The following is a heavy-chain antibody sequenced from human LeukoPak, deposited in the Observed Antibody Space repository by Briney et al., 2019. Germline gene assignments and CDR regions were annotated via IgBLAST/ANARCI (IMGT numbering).Heavy chain of an antibody. CDR1: GFTVSSNY. CDR3: AKSRYYYDRVGAFDI. D-gene: IGHD3-22*01. CDR2: ISGSGGST. J-gene: IGHJ3*02. Sequence: GGSLRLSCAASGFTVSSNYMSWVRQAPGKGLEWVSAISGSGGSTYYADSVKGRFTISRDNSKNTLYLQMNSLRAEDTAVYYCAKSRYYYDRVGAFDIWGQGTMVTVSS. V-gene: IGHV3-23*01.